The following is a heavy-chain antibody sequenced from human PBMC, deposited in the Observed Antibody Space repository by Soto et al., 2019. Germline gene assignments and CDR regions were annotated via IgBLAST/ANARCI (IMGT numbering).Heavy chain of an antibody. V-gene: IGHV1-69*01. CDR3: AGVSGGSYSLYLYYGMDV. J-gene: IGHJ6*02. D-gene: IGHD1-26*01. Sequence: QVQLVQSGAEVKKPGSSVKVSCTASGGTFSSYAIRWVRQAPGQGLEWMGGIIPIFGTANYAQKFQGRVTITADESTSTAYMELSSLRSEDTAVYYCAGVSGGSYSLYLYYGMDVWGQGTTVTVSS. CDR2: IIPIFGTA. CDR1: GGTFSSYA.